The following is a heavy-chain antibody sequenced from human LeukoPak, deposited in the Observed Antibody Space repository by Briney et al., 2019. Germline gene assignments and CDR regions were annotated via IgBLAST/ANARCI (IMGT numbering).Heavy chain of an antibody. V-gene: IGHV1-46*01. CDR1: GYTFTSYY. J-gene: IGHJ4*02. D-gene: IGHD4-17*01. CDR3: ARGLHDYGDYEGYYFDY. CDR2: INPSGGST. Sequence: GASVKVSCKASGYTFTSYYMHWVRQAPGQGLEWMGIINPSGGSTSCAQNFQGRVTVTRDTSTSTVYMELSSLRSEDTAVYYCARGLHDYGDYEGYYFDYWGQGTLVTVSS.